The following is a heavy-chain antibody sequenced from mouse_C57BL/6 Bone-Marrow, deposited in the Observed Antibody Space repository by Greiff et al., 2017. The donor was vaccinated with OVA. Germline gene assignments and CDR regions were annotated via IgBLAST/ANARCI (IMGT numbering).Heavy chain of an antibody. Sequence: QVHVKQPGAELVKPGASVKLSCKASGYTFTSYWMHWVKQRPGQGLEWIGMIHPNSGSTNYNEKFKSKATLTVDKSSSTAYMQLSSLTSEDSAVYYCARPGYYFDYWGQGTTLTVSS. CDR2: IHPNSGST. V-gene: IGHV1-64*01. CDR1: GYTFTSYW. CDR3: ARPGYYFDY. J-gene: IGHJ2*01.